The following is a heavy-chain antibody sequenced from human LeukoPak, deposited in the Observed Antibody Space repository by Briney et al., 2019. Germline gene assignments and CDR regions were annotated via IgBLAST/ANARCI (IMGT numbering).Heavy chain of an antibody. V-gene: IGHV7-4-1*02. CDR3: ARGAHLLQIGDRTEYFQH. J-gene: IGHJ1*01. Sequence: GASVKVSCKASGYTFTSYYMHWVRQAPGQGLEWMGWINTNTGNPTYAQGFTGRFVFSLDTSVSTAYLQISSLKAEDTAVYYCARGAHLLQIGDRTEYFQHWGQGTLVTVSS. CDR1: GYTFTSYY. CDR2: INTNTGNP. D-gene: IGHD3-22*01.